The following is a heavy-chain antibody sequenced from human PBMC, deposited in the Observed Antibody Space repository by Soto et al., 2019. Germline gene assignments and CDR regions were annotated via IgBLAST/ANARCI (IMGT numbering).Heavy chain of an antibody. CDR3: RRGGDSSYYYGIDV. J-gene: IGHJ6*01. V-gene: IGHV4-34*01. CDR2: IFHNGNT. D-gene: IGHD3-16*01. Sequence: RGKNLNWVGQCPVRGLEWIGEIFHNGNTNQNPYIKSRLTFSVDASKRQFSLSLTSVTAADSAVYFCRRGGDSSYYYGIDVWGQRPIVSLSS. CDR1: RGKN.